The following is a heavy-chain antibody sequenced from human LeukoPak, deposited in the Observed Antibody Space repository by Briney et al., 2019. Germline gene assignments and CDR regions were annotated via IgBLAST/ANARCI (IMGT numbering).Heavy chain of an antibody. CDR3: AKSPRYSSSSGFDY. CDR2: ISGSGGST. V-gene: IGHV3-23*01. D-gene: IGHD6-6*01. J-gene: IGHJ4*02. Sequence: GGPLRLSCAASGFTFSSYAMSWVCQAPGKRLEWVSAISGSGGSTYYADSVKGRFTISRDNSKNTLYLQMNSLRAEDTAVYYCAKSPRYSSSSGFDYWGQGTLVTVSS. CDR1: GFTFSSYA.